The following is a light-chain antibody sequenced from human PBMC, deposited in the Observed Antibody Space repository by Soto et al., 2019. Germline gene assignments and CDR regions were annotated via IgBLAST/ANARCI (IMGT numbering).Light chain of an antibody. V-gene: IGKV1-39*01. Sequence: DIQMTQSPSSLSASVGDRATITCRASQSISSYLNWYQQKPGKAPKVLIYAASNLQGGVPSRFSGSGSGTDFTLTSSNLPPEEFATYYCQQSYSSPITFGQGTRLEIK. CDR1: QSISSY. CDR2: AAS. CDR3: QQSYSSPIT. J-gene: IGKJ5*01.